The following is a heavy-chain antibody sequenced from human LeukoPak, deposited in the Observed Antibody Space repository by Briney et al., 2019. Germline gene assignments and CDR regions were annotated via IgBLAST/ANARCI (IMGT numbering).Heavy chain of an antibody. Sequence: PGGSLRLSCAASGFTFSSYSMNWVRQAPGKGLEWVSSISSSSSYIYYADSVKGRFTISRDNSKNTLYLQMNSLRAEDTAVYYCAKAAAGTRASDIWGQGTMVTVSS. CDR1: GFTFSSYS. D-gene: IGHD6-13*01. CDR3: AKAAAGTRASDI. CDR2: ISSSSSYI. V-gene: IGHV3-21*04. J-gene: IGHJ3*02.